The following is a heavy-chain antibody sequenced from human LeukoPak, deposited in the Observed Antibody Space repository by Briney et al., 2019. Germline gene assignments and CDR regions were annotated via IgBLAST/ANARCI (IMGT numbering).Heavy chain of an antibody. CDR1: GGSFSAYY. D-gene: IGHD3-3*01. CDR3: ARGRITTFGVVIPLDY. Sequence: SETLSLTCGVYGGSFSAYYWSWIRQAPEKGLEWIGEINHRGSTNYNPSLKSRVTISLDTSENQFSLKLSSVTAADTAVYYCARGRITTFGVVIPLDYWGQGALVTVSS. J-gene: IGHJ4*02. CDR2: INHRGST. V-gene: IGHV4-34*01.